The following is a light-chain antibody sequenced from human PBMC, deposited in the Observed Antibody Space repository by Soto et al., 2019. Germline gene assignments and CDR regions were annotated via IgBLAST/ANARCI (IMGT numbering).Light chain of an antibody. J-gene: IGKJ5*01. CDR1: QSISSH. CDR3: QQSYSTPIS. CDR2: TAS. Sequence: EIRMTQSPSSRAASVGDRGTITCRASQSISSHLNWYQQKPGKAPNLLIYTASNLQSGVPSRFSGSGSGTDFTLTISSLQPEEFATDYGQQSYSTPISVGQGTRLEIK. V-gene: IGKV1-39*01.